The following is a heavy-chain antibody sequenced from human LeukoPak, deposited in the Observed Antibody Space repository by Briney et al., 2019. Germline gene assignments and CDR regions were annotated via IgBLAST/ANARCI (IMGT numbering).Heavy chain of an antibody. D-gene: IGHD6-19*01. CDR3: ARVPLAVAGPPGYFDY. CDR1: GFTFSSYA. Sequence: GGSLRLSCAASGFTFSSYAMHWVRQAPGKGLEWVAVISYDGSNKYYADSVKGRFTISRDNSKNTLYLQMNSLRAEDTAVYYCARVPLAVAGPPGYFDYWGQGTLVTVSS. J-gene: IGHJ4*02. V-gene: IGHV3-30-3*01. CDR2: ISYDGSNK.